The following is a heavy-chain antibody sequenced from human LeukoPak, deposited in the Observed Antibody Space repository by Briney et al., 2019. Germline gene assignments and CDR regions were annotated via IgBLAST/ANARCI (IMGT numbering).Heavy chain of an antibody. D-gene: IGHD3-22*01. CDR1: GYTFTGYY. V-gene: IGHV1-46*01. Sequence: ASVKVSCKASGYTFTGYYMHWVRQAPGQGLEWMGIINPSSGSTSYAQKFQGRVTMTRDMSTSTAYMELSRLRSEDTAVYYCASGDSSGYYKAGSYYWGEGTLVTV. CDR3: ASGDSSGYYKAGSYY. J-gene: IGHJ4*02. CDR2: INPSSGST.